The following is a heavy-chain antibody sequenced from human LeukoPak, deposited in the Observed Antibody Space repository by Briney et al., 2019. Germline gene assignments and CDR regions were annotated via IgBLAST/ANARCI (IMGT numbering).Heavy chain of an antibody. CDR2: IYYSGST. CDR1: GGSISSYY. V-gene: IGHV4-59*01. Sequence: SETLSLTCTVSGGSISSYYWSWIRQPPGKGLERIGYIYYSGSTNYNPSLKSRVTISVDTSKNQFSLKLSSVTAADTAVYYCARVDFYGDLRSDCWGQGTLVTVSS. D-gene: IGHD4-17*01. CDR3: ARVDFYGDLRSDC. J-gene: IGHJ4*02.